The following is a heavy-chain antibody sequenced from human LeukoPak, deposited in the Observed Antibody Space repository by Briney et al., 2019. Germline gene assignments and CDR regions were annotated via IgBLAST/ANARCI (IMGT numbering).Heavy chain of an antibody. D-gene: IGHD6-13*01. CDR2: ITNSGYTM. J-gene: IGHJ4*02. Sequence: GGSQRLSCAAAGFTFDDYFMGWVRQAPGKGLEWVSYITNSGYTMYYADSVRGRFTISKDNAKNSLYLHMSGLRAEDTAVYYCARSRARIAAAVYYFDYWGQGTPVTVS. CDR1: GFTFDDYF. CDR3: ARSRARIAAAVYYFDY. V-gene: IGHV3-11*01.